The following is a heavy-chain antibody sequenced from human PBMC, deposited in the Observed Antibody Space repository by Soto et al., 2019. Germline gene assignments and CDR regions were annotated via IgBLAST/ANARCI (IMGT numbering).Heavy chain of an antibody. V-gene: IGHV3-30-3*01. CDR3: ARPSIVLMVYGGAFDI. CDR2: ISYDGSNK. CDR1: AFTFSNYA. J-gene: IGHJ3*02. D-gene: IGHD2-8*01. Sequence: SLRLSFAATAFTFSNYAIHCINQAPGKGLKWVAVISYDGSNKYYANSVKGRFTISRDNSKNTLYLQMNSLRAEDTAVYYCARPSIVLMVYGGAFDIWGQGTMVTVSS.